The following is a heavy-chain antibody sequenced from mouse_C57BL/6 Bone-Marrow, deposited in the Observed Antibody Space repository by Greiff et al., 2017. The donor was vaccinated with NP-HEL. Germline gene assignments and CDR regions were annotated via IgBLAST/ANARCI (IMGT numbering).Heavy chain of an antibody. CDR1: GYTFTSYW. V-gene: IGHV1-7*01. J-gene: IGHJ3*01. CDR3: AKGATWFAY. D-gene: IGHD3-1*01. CDR2: INPSSGYT. Sequence: QVQLQQSGAELAKPGASVKLSCKASGYTFTSYWMHWVKQRPGQGLEWIGYINPSSGYTKYTQKFKDKVTLTADKSSSTAYMQLSSLTYEDSAVYYCAKGATWFAYWGQGTLVTVSA.